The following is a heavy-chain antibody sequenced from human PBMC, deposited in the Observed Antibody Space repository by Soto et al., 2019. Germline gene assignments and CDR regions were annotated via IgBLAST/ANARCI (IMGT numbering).Heavy chain of an antibody. CDR2: IYYSGST. CDR3: ARHLRGSAPPGY. V-gene: IGHV4-39*01. Sequence: SETLSLTCTVSGGSISSSSYYWGWIRQPPGKGLEWIGSIYYSGSTYYNPSLKSRVTISVDTSKNQFSLKLSSVTAADTAVYYCARHLRGSAPPGYWGQGTLVTVSS. CDR1: GGSISSSSYY. D-gene: IGHD3-16*01. J-gene: IGHJ4*02.